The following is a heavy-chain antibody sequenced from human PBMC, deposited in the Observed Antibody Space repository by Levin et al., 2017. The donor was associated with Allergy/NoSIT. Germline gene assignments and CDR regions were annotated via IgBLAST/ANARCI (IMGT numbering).Heavy chain of an antibody. V-gene: IGHV4-34*01. D-gene: IGHD3-10*01. J-gene: IGHJ5*02. Sequence: NALETLSLTCAVYGGSFSGYYWSWIRQPPGKGLEWIGEINYSGSTNYNPSLKSRVTISLDTSKNQFSLKLSSVTAADTAVYYCAIAPASFDYGSGSDNWFDPWGQGTLVTVSS. CDR3: AIAPASFDYGSGSDNWFDP. CDR2: INYSGST. CDR1: GGSFSGYY.